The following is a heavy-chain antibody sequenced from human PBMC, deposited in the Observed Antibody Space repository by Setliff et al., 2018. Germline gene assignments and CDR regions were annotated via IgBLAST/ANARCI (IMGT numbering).Heavy chain of an antibody. CDR1: DYSISSGHY. J-gene: IGHJ4*02. D-gene: IGHD5-12*01. CDR2: IYHSGTT. V-gene: IGHV4-38-2*01. Sequence: ASETLSLTCAVSDYSISSGHYWGWIRQPPGKGLEWIGSIYHSGTTYYNPSLKSRVIISVDTSKNQFSLKLSSVTAADTAVYYCARADGYNWPFDYWGQGTLVTVSS. CDR3: ARADGYNWPFDY.